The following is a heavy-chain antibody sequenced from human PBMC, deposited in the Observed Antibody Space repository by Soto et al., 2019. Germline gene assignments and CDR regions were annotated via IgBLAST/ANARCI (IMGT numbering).Heavy chain of an antibody. CDR3: ARGRGYTGYDLDY. Sequence: QVQLVESGGGVVQPGRSLRLSCAASGFTISSYAMHWVRQAPGKGLEWVAVISYDGSNKYYADSVKGRFTISRDNSKNTLYLQMNSLRAEDTAVYYCARGRGYTGYDLDYWGQGTLVTVSS. J-gene: IGHJ4*02. CDR2: ISYDGSNK. V-gene: IGHV3-30-3*01. CDR1: GFTISSYA. D-gene: IGHD5-12*01.